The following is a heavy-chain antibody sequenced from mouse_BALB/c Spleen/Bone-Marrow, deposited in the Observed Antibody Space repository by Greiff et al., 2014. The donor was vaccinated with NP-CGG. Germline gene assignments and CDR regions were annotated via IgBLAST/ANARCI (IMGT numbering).Heavy chain of an antibody. V-gene: IGHV5-17*02. J-gene: IGHJ2*01. Sequence: EVNVVESGGGLVQPGGSRKLFCAASGFTFSSFGMHWVRQAPEKGLEWVAYISDGSSTIYYADTVEGRFTIFRDNPKNTLFLQMTSLRSEDTAMYYCARLDVGGYWGQGTTLTVSS. CDR1: GFTFSSFG. CDR2: ISDGSSTI. CDR3: ARLDVGGY.